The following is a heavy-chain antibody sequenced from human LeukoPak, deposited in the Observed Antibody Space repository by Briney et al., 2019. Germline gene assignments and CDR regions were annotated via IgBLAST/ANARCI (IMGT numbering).Heavy chain of an antibody. CDR3: ARAVVGAKVGDSY. V-gene: IGHV1-3*01. Sequence: ASVKVSCKASGYTFTSYAMHWVRQAPGQRLEWMGWINAGNGNTKYSQEFQGRVTITRDTSASTAYMELSRLRSDDTAVYYCARAVVGAKVGDSYWGQGTLVTVSS. J-gene: IGHJ4*02. CDR2: INAGNGNT. D-gene: IGHD1-26*01. CDR1: GYTFTSYA.